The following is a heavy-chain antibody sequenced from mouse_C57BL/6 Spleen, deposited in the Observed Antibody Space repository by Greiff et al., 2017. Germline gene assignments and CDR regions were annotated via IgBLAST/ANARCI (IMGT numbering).Heavy chain of an antibody. CDR1: GFTFSDYG. CDR3: ARIYYGNAMDY. V-gene: IGHV5-17*01. CDR2: ISSGSSTI. D-gene: IGHD2-1*01. J-gene: IGHJ4*01. Sequence: DVKLVESGGGLVKPGGSLKLSCAASGFTFSDYGMHWVRQAPEKGLEWVAYISSGSSTIYYADTVKGRFTISRDNAKNTLFLQMTSLRSEDTAMYYCARIYYGNAMDYWGQGTSVTVSS.